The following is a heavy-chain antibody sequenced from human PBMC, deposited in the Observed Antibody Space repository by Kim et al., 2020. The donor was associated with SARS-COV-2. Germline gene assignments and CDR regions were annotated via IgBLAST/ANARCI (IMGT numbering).Heavy chain of an antibody. CDR3: ARDRRGFLTRVENVY. CDR2: ISSSGSTI. J-gene: IGHJ4*02. V-gene: IGHV3-11*01. D-gene: IGHD3-9*01. Sequence: GGSLRLSCAASGFTFSDYYMSWIRQAPGKGLEWVSYISSSGSTIYYADSVKGRFTISRDNAKNSLYLQMNSLRAEDTAVYYCARDRRGFLTRVENVYWGQGTLVTVSS. CDR1: GFTFSDYY.